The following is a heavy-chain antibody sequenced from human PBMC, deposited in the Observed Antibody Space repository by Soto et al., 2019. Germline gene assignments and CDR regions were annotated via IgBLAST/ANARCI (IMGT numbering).Heavy chain of an antibody. CDR1: GYTFTGYY. J-gene: IGHJ4*02. CDR2: INPNSGGT. V-gene: IGHV1-2*04. CDR3: ARDVGFDPSSGWYNWVFDY. Sequence: GPSVKVSCKASGYTFTGYYMHWVRQAPGQGLEWMGWINPNSGGTNYAQKFQGWVTMTRDTSISTAYMELSRLRSDDTAVYYCARDVGFDPSSGWYNWVFDYWGQGTLVTVSS. D-gene: IGHD6-19*01.